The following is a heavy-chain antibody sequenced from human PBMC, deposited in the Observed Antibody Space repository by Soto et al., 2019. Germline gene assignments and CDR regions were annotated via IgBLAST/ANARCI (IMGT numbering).Heavy chain of an antibody. J-gene: IGHJ3*02. CDR1: GGSISSGGYY. CDR2: IYYSGST. Sequence: SETLSLTCTVSGGSISSGGYYWSWIRQHPGKGLEWIGYIYYSGSTYYNTSLKSRVTISVDTSKNKFSLELSSVTAADTAVYYCASTVYYYDSSGYYDTRLLAFDIWGQGTMVTVSS. V-gene: IGHV4-31*03. D-gene: IGHD3-22*01. CDR3: ASTVYYYDSSGYYDTRLLAFDI.